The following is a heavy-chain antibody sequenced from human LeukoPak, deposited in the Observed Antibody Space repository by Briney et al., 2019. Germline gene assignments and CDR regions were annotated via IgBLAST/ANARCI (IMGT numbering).Heavy chain of an antibody. D-gene: IGHD6-13*01. CDR2: ISGSGGGT. Sequence: GGSLRLSCAASGFTFSSYAMSWVRQAPGKGLEWVSAISGSGGGTYYADSVKGRFTISRDNSKNTLYLQMNSLRAEDTAVYYCAKDQKQQRLEYYFDYWGQGTLVTVSS. CDR3: AKDQKQQRLEYYFDY. J-gene: IGHJ4*02. CDR1: GFTFSSYA. V-gene: IGHV3-23*01.